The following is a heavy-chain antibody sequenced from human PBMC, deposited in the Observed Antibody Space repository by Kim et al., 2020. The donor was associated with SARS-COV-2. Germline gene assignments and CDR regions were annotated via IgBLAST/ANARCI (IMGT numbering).Heavy chain of an antibody. CDR1: EFNVSNSY. Sequence: GGSLRLSCAASEFNVSNSYMSWVRQAPGKGLEWVSVIYSGGSTYYADSVKGRVAISRDNSNNTLYLQMNTLRAEDTAVYYCARGGAMEFVYCGQGTLVTV. V-gene: IGHV3-53*01. CDR3: ARGGAMEFVY. CDR2: IYSGGST. J-gene: IGHJ4*02. D-gene: IGHD5-18*01.